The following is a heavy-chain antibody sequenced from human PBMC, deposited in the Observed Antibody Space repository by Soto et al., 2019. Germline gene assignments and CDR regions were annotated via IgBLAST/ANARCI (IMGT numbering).Heavy chain of an antibody. V-gene: IGHV1-2*04. Sequence: GASVKVSCKASGYTFTGYYMHWVRQAPGQGLEWMGWINPNSGGTNYAQKFQGWVTMTRDTSISTAHMELSRLRSDDTAVYYCARDGVSACGSGGSCQGYYYGMDVWGQGTTVTVSS. CDR2: INPNSGGT. J-gene: IGHJ6*02. D-gene: IGHD2-15*01. CDR1: GYTFTGYY. CDR3: ARDGVSACGSGGSCQGYYYGMDV.